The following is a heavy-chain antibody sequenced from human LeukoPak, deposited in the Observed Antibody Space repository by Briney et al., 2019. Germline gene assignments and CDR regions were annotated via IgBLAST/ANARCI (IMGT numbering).Heavy chain of an antibody. CDR1: GFTFSTYW. V-gene: IGHV3-7*01. D-gene: IGHD3-3*01. J-gene: IGHJ4*02. CDR3: ARERQNKDFWSGGDY. Sequence: GGSLRLSCAASGFTFSTYWMSWVRQAPGKGLEWVANIKQDGSEKYYVDSVKGRFTISRDNAKNSLYLQMNTLRPEDTAVYYCARERQNKDFWSGGDYWGQGTLVTVSS. CDR2: IKQDGSEK.